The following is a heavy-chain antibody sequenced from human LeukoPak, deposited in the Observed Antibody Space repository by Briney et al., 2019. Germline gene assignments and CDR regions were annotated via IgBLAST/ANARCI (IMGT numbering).Heavy chain of an antibody. Sequence: GRSLRLSCAASGFTFSSYAMHWVRQAPGKGLEWATVISSDGRDKHYADSVKGRFTISRDNSKNTLYLQMNSLRTEDTAIHYCARDLGRVARYYFDYWGQGTLVTVSS. V-gene: IGHV3-30-3*01. D-gene: IGHD6-6*01. CDR3: ARDLGRVARYYFDY. CDR1: GFTFSSYA. J-gene: IGHJ4*02. CDR2: ISSDGRDK.